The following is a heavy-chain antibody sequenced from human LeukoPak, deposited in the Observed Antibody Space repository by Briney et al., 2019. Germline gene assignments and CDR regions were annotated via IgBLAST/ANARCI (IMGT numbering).Heavy chain of an antibody. Sequence: PGGSLRLSCAASGFTFSYYGMHWVRQAPGKGLEWVAFIRYDESKKFYGVSVKGRFTISRDNSKNTLYLQMNSLRTEDTAVYYCAKSHLPNAYSGTYYCDYWGQGTLVTVSS. V-gene: IGHV3-30*02. J-gene: IGHJ4*02. D-gene: IGHD1-26*01. CDR3: AKSHLPNAYSGTYYCDY. CDR2: IRYDESKK. CDR1: GFTFSYYG.